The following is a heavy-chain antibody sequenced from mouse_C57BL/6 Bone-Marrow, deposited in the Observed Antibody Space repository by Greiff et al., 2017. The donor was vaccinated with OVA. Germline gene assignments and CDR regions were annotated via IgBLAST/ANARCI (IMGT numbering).Heavy chain of an antibody. Sequence: VQLKESGGDLVKPGGSLKLSCAASGFTFSSYGMSWVRQTPDTRLEWVATLSSGGRYTYYPDSGKGRFTSSRDNAKNTLNLQMSEMKSEDTAMYYCANYDYDGAMDYWGQGTSVTVSS. CDR1: GFTFSSYG. CDR2: LSSGGRYT. V-gene: IGHV5-6*01. D-gene: IGHD2-4*01. CDR3: ANYDYDGAMDY. J-gene: IGHJ4*01.